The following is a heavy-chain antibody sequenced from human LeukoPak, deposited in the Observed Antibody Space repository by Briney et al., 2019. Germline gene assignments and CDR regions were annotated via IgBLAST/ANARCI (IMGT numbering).Heavy chain of an antibody. Sequence: PGGSLRLSCAASGFTFSSYAMSWVRQAPGKGLEWVSAISGSGGSTYYADSVKGRFTISRDNSKNTLHLQMNSLRAEDTAVYYCAKGPRYFDWLSIDYWGQGTLVTVSS. D-gene: IGHD3-9*01. CDR3: AKGPRYFDWLSIDY. V-gene: IGHV3-23*01. CDR2: ISGSGGST. CDR1: GFTFSSYA. J-gene: IGHJ4*02.